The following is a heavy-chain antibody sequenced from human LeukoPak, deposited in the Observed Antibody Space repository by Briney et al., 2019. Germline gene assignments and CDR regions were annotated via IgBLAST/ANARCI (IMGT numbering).Heavy chain of an antibody. CDR2: ISYSGST. D-gene: IGHD2-2*01. CDR1: GGSITSYY. CDR3: ASGGYCSSTSCYPNWFDP. J-gene: IGHJ5*02. Sequence: SETLSLTCTVPGGSITSYYWSWIRQPPGKGLEWIGYISYSGSTNYNPSLKSRVTISIDTSKNQFSLNLSSVTAADTAVYYCASGGYCSSTSCYPNWFDPWGQGTLVTVSS. V-gene: IGHV4-59*01.